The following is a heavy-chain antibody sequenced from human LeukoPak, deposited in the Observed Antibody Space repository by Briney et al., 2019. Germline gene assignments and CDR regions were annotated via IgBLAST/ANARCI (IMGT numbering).Heavy chain of an antibody. D-gene: IGHD1-26*01. J-gene: IGHJ4*02. CDR1: GFTFSSYG. CDR3: AKAGEGAQHNFDS. V-gene: IGHV3-30*18. Sequence: PGGSLRLSCAASGFTFSSYGMHWVRQAPGKGLEWVAVISYDGSNKYYADSVKGRFTISRDNSKNTLYLQMDSLSPEDTAFYYCAKAGEGAQHNFDSWGQGTLVTVSS. CDR2: ISYDGSNK.